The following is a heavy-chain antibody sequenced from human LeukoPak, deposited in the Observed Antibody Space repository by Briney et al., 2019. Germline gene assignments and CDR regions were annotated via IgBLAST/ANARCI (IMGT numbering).Heavy chain of an antibody. CDR2: IIPIFGTA. CDR1: GGTFSSYA. CDR3: ARSPYDILTGYYNRYFDY. V-gene: IGHV1-69*05. D-gene: IGHD3-9*01. J-gene: IGHJ4*02. Sequence: GASVKVSCKASGGTFSSYAISWVRQAPGQGLEWMGGIIPIFGTANCAQKFQGRVTITTDESTSTAYMELSSLRSEDTAVYYCARSPYDILTGYYNRYFDYWGQGTLVTVSS.